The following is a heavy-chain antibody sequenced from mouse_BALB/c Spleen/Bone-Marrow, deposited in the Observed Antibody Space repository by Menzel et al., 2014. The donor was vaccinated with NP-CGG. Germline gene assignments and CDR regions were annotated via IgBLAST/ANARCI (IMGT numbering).Heavy chain of an antibody. D-gene: IGHD2-4*01. CDR1: GYTFTSYW. Sequence: DLVKPGASVKLSCKASGYTFTSYWINWIKQRPGQGLEWIGRFAPGSGNTYYNEMFKGKATLTVDTSSRTAYIQLSSLSSEDSAVYFCARARSTVITTWYFDVWGAGTTVTVSS. J-gene: IGHJ1*01. CDR3: ARARSTVITTWYFDV. CDR2: FAPGSGNT. V-gene: IGHV1S41*01.